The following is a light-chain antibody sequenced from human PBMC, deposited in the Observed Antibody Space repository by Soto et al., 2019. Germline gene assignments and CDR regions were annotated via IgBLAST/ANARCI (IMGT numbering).Light chain of an antibody. V-gene: IGLV2-14*01. CDR1: SSDVGDYNY. CDR3: SSYNSSSTLGV. CDR2: EVS. Sequence: QSVLTQPASVSGSPGQSITISCTGTSSDVGDYNYVSWYQQHPGKAPKVMIYEVSNRPSGVSNRFSGSKSGNTASLTISGLQAEDEADYYCSSYNSSSTLGVFGGGTKLTVL. J-gene: IGLJ3*02.